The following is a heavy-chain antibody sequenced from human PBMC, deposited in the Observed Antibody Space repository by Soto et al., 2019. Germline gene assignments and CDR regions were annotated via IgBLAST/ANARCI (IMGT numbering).Heavy chain of an antibody. CDR3: ARDPAESGDQGFDI. J-gene: IGHJ3*02. CDR2: TYYRSKWYN. CDR1: GDSVSSNSAA. Sequence: QSQTLSLTCAISGDSVSSNSAAWNWIRQSPSRGLEWLGRTYYRSKWYNDYAGSVKRRRTINPDTSKNQFSLQLNSVTPEDTAVYYCARDPAESGDQGFDIWGQGTMVTVSS. D-gene: IGHD1-26*01. V-gene: IGHV6-1*01.